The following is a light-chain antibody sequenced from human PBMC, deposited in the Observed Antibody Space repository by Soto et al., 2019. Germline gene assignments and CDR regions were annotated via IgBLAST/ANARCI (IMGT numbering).Light chain of an antibody. CDR1: QSISSY. J-gene: IGKJ1*01. CDR2: AAS. CDR3: QQSYSTPRT. Sequence: DIQMTQSPSSLSASVGDRVTITCRASQSISSYLNWYQQKPGKASKLLIYAASSLQSGVPSRFSGSGSGTGFTLTISSLQPEDFATYYCQQSYSTPRTFGQGTMVDIK. V-gene: IGKV1-39*01.